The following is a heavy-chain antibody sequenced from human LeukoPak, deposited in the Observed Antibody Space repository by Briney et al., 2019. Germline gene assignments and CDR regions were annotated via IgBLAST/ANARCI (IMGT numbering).Heavy chain of an antibody. J-gene: IGHJ3*02. Sequence: PSETLSLTCTVSGGSISSSSYYWGWIGQPPGKGLEWIGSIYYSGSTYYNPSLKTRVTISVDTSKNQCSLKLSSVTAADTAVYYCARGTTVVTGSIDAFDIWGQGTMVTVSS. CDR2: IYYSGST. D-gene: IGHD4-23*01. V-gene: IGHV4-39*01. CDR1: GGSISSSSYY. CDR3: ARGTTVVTGSIDAFDI.